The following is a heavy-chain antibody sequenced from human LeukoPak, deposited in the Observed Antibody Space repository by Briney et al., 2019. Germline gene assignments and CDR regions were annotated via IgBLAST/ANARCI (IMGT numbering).Heavy chain of an antibody. D-gene: IGHD3-16*02. Sequence: GGSLRLSCAASGFTFSSYGMSWVRQAPGKGLEWVSAISGSGGSTYYADSVKGRFTISRDNSKITLYLQMNSLRAEDTAVYYCAKSPSSYDYVWGSYRPYNWFDPWGQGTLVTVSS. J-gene: IGHJ5*02. CDR1: GFTFSSYG. CDR3: AKSPSSYDYVWGSYRPYNWFDP. CDR2: ISGSGGST. V-gene: IGHV3-23*01.